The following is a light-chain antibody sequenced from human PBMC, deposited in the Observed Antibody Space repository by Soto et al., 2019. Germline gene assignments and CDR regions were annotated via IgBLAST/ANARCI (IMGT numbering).Light chain of an antibody. V-gene: IGKV3-15*01. Sequence: EIVMTQSPATLSVSPGERATLSCRASQSVSSNLAWYQHKPGQAPRLLIYGTSTRADGVPARFSGSGSGTKFSLTFSNLLSEVFAVYYCQLYNECPPETFGQGTKVDIK. CDR3: QLYNECPPET. CDR2: GTS. J-gene: IGKJ1*01. CDR1: QSVSSN.